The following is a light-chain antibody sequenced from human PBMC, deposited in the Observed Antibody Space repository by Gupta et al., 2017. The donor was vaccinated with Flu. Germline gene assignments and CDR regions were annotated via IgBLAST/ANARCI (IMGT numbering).Light chain of an antibody. CDR1: QSLSNNN. J-gene: IGKJ1*01. Sequence: EIVLTQSPGTLSLSPGERATLSCSASQSLSNNNLAWYQQKPGQAPRLLIRGAFNRATGIPDRFSGSGSGTEFTLTISRLEPEDFAVYYCQQYHCSPPTFGQGTKVEVK. V-gene: IGKV3-20*01. CDR3: QQYHCSPPT. CDR2: GAF.